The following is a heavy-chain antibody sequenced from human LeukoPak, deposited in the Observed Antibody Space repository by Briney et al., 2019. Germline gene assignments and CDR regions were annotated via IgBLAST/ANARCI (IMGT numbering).Heavy chain of an antibody. Sequence: SVKVSCKASGGTFSSYAISWVRQAPGQGLEWMGRIIPIFGTANYAQKSQGRVTITTDESTSTAYMELSSLRSEDTAVYYCARGLWGYGLDYWGQGTLVTVSS. CDR1: GGTFSSYA. J-gene: IGHJ4*02. CDR2: IIPIFGTA. V-gene: IGHV1-69*05. D-gene: IGHD3-16*01. CDR3: ARGLWGYGLDY.